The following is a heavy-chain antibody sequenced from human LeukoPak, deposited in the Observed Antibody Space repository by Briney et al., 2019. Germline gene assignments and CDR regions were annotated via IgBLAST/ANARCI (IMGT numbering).Heavy chain of an antibody. CDR1: GFTFSSYW. CDR3: ARDLTRGDYYFDY. CDR2: IKEDGSEK. J-gene: IGHJ4*02. V-gene: IGHV3-7*01. Sequence: GGSLRLSCAASGFTFSSYWVTWVRQAPGKGLEWVANIKEDGSEKYYVDSVKGRFTISRDNAKNSLYLQMNSLRAEDTAVYYCARDLTRGDYYFDYWGQGTLVTVSS. D-gene: IGHD3-16*01.